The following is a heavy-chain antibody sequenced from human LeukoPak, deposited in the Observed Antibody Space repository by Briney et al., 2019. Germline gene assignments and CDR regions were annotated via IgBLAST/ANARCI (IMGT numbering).Heavy chain of an antibody. CDR2: ISHDGTT. V-gene: IGHV4-4*02. J-gene: IGHJ4*02. CDR1: GGSIDITNY. CDR3: TREDRPFCPFAY. D-gene: IGHD3-22*01. Sequence: PSETLSLTCDVSGGSIDITNYWSWVRQAPGKGLERIGEISHDGTTNYNPSLRSRVAMSLDRANNQFSLSLTSVTAADTAVYYCTREDRPFCPFAYWGQGVLVTVSS.